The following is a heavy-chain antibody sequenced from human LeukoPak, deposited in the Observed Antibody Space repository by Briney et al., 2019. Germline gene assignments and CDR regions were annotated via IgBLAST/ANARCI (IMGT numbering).Heavy chain of an antibody. Sequence: PGGSLRLSCAASGFTVSSNYMSWVRQAPGKGLEWVSVIYSGGSTYYADSVKGRFTISRDNSKNTLYLQMNSLRAEDTAVYYCARGVPFCSSSTSCPGGFDYWGQGTLVTVSS. D-gene: IGHD2-2*01. CDR1: GFTVSSNY. J-gene: IGHJ4*02. CDR2: IYSGGST. V-gene: IGHV3-53*01. CDR3: ARGVPFCSSSTSCPGGFDY.